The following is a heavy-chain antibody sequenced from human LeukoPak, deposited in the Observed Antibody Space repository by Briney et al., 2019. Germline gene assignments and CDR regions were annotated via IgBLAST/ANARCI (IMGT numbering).Heavy chain of an antibody. V-gene: IGHV4-59*01. J-gene: IGHJ3*02. CDR3: ARDSSGCEFDI. Sequence: PSETLSLTCTVSGGSISSYYWSWIRQPPGKGLEWIGYIYYSGSPNYNPSLKSRVTISMDTSKNQFSLKLSSVTAADTAVYYCARDSSGCEFDIWGQGTMVTVSS. D-gene: IGHD5-12*01. CDR1: GGSISSYY. CDR2: IYYSGSP.